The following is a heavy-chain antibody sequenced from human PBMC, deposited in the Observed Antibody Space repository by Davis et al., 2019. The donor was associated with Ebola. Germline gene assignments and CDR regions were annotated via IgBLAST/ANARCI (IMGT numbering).Heavy chain of an antibody. CDR2: ISSSSYYI. Sequence: GGSLRLSCAASGLTLDEYGMHWVRQAPGKGLEWVSSISSSSYYIYYADSLKGRFTISRDNAKNSLYLQMNSLRAEDTAVYHCARGGYYDSSGYSHEAFDIWGQGTMVTVSS. CDR1: GLTLDEYG. V-gene: IGHV3-21*01. CDR3: ARGGYYDSSGYSHEAFDI. D-gene: IGHD3-22*01. J-gene: IGHJ3*02.